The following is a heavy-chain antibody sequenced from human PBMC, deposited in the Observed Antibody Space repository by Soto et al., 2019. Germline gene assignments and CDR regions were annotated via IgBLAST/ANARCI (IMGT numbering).Heavy chain of an antibody. V-gene: IGHV4-61*05. CDR1: GASMTSSSYF. D-gene: IGHD5-12*01. J-gene: IGHJ6*03. Sequence: SETLSLTCTISGASMTSSSYFWGFVRQPPGLGLEWIGYIYYSRSTNYSPSPKSRVTVSVDTSKNQFSLKLSSVTAADTAVYYCARGGWGGYDFGYYYYYMDVWGKGTTVTV. CDR2: IYYSRST. CDR3: ARGGWGGYDFGYYYYYMDV.